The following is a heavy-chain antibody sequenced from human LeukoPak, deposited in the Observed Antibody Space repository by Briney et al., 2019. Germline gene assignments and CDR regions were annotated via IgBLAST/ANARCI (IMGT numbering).Heavy chain of an antibody. D-gene: IGHD6-19*01. V-gene: IGHV3-66*01. CDR1: GFTVSSNY. CDR2: IYSGGST. CDR3: ADPAVGY. J-gene: IGHJ4*02. Sequence: GGSLRLSCAASGFTVSSNYMSWVRQAPGKGLEWVSVIYSGGSTSYADSVKGRFTISRDNSKNSLYLQMNSLRVEDTAVYYCADPAVGYWGQGTLVTVSS.